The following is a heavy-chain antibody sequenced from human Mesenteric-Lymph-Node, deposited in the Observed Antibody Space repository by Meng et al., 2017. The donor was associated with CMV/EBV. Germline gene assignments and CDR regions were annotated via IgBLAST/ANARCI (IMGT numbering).Heavy chain of an antibody. D-gene: IGHD2-15*01. V-gene: IGHV4-4*02. CDR2: IYHSGST. J-gene: IGHJ4*02. Sequence: LTCAVSGGSISSNYWWSWVRQPPGKGLEWIGGIYHSGSTNYNPSLKSRVTISVDKSKNQFSLKLTSVTAADTAVYYCAGIGGTTPLGYWGQGTLVTVSS. CDR3: AGIGGTTPLGY. CDR1: GGSISSNYW.